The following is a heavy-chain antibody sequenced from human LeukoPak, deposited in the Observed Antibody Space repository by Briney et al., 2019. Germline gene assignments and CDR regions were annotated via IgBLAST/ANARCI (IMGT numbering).Heavy chain of an antibody. CDR2: IYPGDSDT. CDR1: GYSFTSYW. J-gene: IGHJ5*02. V-gene: IGHV5-51*01. D-gene: IGHD2-2*01. Sequence: GESLKISCKGSGYSFTSYWIGWVRQMPGKGREWMGIIYPGDSDTRYSPSFQGQVTISADKSISTAYLQWSSLKASDTAMYYCARSYQLLQNWLDPWGQGTLVTVSS. CDR3: ARSYQLLQNWLDP.